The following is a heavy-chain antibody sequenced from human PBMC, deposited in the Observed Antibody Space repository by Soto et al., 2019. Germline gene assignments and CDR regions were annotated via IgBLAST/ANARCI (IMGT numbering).Heavy chain of an antibody. V-gene: IGHV1-46*01. CDR1: GYTFTSYY. CDR2: INPSGGST. CDR3: ARTHEYKQWLASFDY. J-gene: IGHJ4*02. D-gene: IGHD6-19*01. Sequence: QVQLVQSGAEVKKPGASVTVSCKASGYTFTSYYMHWVRQAPGQGLEWMGIINPSGGSTSYAQKFQGRVTMTRDTSTSTVYMELSSLRSEDTAVYYCARTHEYKQWLASFDYWGQGTLVTVSS.